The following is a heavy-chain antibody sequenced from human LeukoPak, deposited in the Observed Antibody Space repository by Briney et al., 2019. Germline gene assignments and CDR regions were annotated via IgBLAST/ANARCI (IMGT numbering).Heavy chain of an antibody. J-gene: IGHJ6*03. CDR1: GGTFSSYA. Sequence: GASVKVSCKASGGTFSSYAISWVRQAPGQGLEWMGWISAYNGNTNYAQKLQGRVTMTTDTSTSTAYMELRSLRSDDTAVYYCALVDTMVRGVIYYYMDVWGKGTTVTVSS. D-gene: IGHD3-10*01. CDR3: ALVDTMVRGVIYYYMDV. CDR2: ISAYNGNT. V-gene: IGHV1-18*01.